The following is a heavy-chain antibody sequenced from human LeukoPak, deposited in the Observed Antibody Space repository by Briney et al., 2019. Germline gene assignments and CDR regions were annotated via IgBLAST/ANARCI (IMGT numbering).Heavy chain of an antibody. J-gene: IGHJ4*02. CDR3: ARLLEGVAGTWGY. Sequence: GEPLKISCKGSGYSFTTYWIAWVCKMHGKGLEWLGMIYPGDSDTRYSPSFQGQVTISADKSISTACMQWSSLKASDTAMYYCARLLEGVAGTWGYWGQGTLVTVS. V-gene: IGHV5-51*01. D-gene: IGHD6-19*01. CDR1: GYSFTTYW. CDR2: IYPGDSDT.